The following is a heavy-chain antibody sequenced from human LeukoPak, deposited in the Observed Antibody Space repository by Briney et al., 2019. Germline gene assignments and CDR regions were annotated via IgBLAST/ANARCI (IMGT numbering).Heavy chain of an antibody. V-gene: IGHV3-13*01. CDR2: IGTAGGT. Sequence: GGSLRLSCAASGFTFSSYDMHWVRQATGKGLEWVSAIGTAGGTYYPGSVKGRFTISRENAKNSLYLQMNSLRAGDTAVYYCARSLRYYYDSSGYYYYFDYWGQGTLVTVSS. CDR1: GFTFSSYD. J-gene: IGHJ4*02. D-gene: IGHD3-22*01. CDR3: ARSLRYYYDSSGYYYYFDY.